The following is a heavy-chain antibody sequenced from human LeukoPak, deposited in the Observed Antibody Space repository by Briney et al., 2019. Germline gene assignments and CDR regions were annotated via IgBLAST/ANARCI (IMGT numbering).Heavy chain of an antibody. D-gene: IGHD5-24*01. Sequence: SETLSLTCTVSGGSIGSDYWSWIRQPPGKGLEWIGYIYYSGSTNYNPSLKSRVTISVDTSKNQFSLKLSSVTAADTAVYYCARDSPRRGMDVWGQGTTVTVSS. V-gene: IGHV4-59*01. CDR3: ARDSPRRGMDV. CDR1: GGSIGSDY. J-gene: IGHJ6*02. CDR2: IYYSGST.